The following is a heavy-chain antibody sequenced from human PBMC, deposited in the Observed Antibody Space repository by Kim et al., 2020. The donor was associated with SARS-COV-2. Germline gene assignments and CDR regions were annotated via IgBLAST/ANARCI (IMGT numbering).Heavy chain of an antibody. CDR2: N. J-gene: IGHJ4*02. D-gene: IGHD2-15*01. Sequence: NYSAVSVKSPITITPDTSKNQFSLQLNSVTPEDTAMYYCARRSVGSGTDYWGQGTLVTVSS. V-gene: IGHV6-1*01. CDR3: ARRSVGSGTDY.